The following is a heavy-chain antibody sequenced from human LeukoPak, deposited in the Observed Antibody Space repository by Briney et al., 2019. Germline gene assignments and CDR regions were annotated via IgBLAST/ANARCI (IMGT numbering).Heavy chain of an antibody. J-gene: IGHJ4*02. CDR2: IYYSGTT. CDR3: ARQDYGDGGYFDY. Sequence: SETLSLTCTVSGGSISSYYWSWIWQPPGKGLEWIGYIYYSGTTNYNPSLKSRVTISVDTSKNQFSLNLRSVTAADTAVYYCARQDYGDGGYFDYWGQGTLVTVSS. CDR1: GGSISSYY. D-gene: IGHD4-17*01. V-gene: IGHV4-59*08.